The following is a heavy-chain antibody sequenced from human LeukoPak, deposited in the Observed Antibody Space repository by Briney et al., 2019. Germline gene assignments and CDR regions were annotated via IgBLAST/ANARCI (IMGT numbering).Heavy chain of an antibody. V-gene: IGHV1-69*05. J-gene: IGHJ4*02. CDR3: AREGSGWPFDY. D-gene: IGHD6-19*01. CDR2: IIPIFGTA. CDR1: GGTFSSYA. Sequence: GASVKVSCKASGGTFSSYAISWVRQAPGQGLEWMGRIIPIFGTANYAQKFQGRVTMTRDTSISTAYMELSRLRSDDTAVYYCAREGSGWPFDYWGQGTLVTVSS.